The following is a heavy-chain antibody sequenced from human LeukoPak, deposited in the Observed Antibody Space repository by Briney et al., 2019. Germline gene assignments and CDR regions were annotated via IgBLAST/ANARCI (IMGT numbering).Heavy chain of an antibody. V-gene: IGHV4-39*07. CDR2: LYYSGST. CDR1: GGSISSYY. D-gene: IGHD6-19*01. J-gene: IGHJ4*02. Sequence: SETLSLTCTVSGGSISSYYWSWIRQPPGKGLEWIGSLYYSGSTYYNPSLKSRVTISVDTSKNQFSLKLSSVTAVDTAVYYCAREPITVAGRSFDYWGQGTLVTVSS. CDR3: AREPITVAGRSFDY.